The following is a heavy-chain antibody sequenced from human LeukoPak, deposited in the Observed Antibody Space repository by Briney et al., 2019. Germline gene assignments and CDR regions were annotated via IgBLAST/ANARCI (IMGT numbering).Heavy chain of an antibody. CDR2: ISGSGGST. V-gene: IGHV3-23*01. CDR3: AKAPEDIVATIFDY. D-gene: IGHD5-12*01. Sequence: PGGSLRLSCAASGFTFSSYSMNWVRQAPGKGLEWVSAISGSGGSTYYADSVKGRFTISRDNSKNTLYLQMNSLRAEDTAVYYCAKAPEDIVATIFDYWGQGTLVTVSS. J-gene: IGHJ4*02. CDR1: GFTFSSYS.